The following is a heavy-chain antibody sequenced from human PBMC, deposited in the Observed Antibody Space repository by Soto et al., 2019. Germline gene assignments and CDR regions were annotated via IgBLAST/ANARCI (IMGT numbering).Heavy chain of an antibody. CDR1: GFTFSSYG. CDR2: ISYDGSNK. CDR3: AKDATYSGYGEGDY. Sequence: GGSLRLSCAASGFTFSSYGMHWVRQAPGKGLEWVAVISYDGSNKYYADSVKGRFTISRDNSKNTLYLQMNSLRAEDTAVYYCAKDATYSGYGEGDYWGQGTLVTVSS. V-gene: IGHV3-30*18. D-gene: IGHD5-12*01. J-gene: IGHJ4*02.